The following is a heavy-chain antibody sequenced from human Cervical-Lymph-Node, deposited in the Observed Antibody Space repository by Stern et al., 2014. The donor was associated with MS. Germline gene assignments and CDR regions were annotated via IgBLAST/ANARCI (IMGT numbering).Heavy chain of an antibody. V-gene: IGHV1-2*02. D-gene: IGHD6-13*01. CDR3: ARMAYSNIYYAGLDI. Sequence: VQLVESGAEVKKPGASVKVSCTAAGYIFTAYYIHWLRQAPGQGLVWLGWIDPDRGGTNYAQKFQGRFTMTRDPSISTSYMELTSPTSDDTAVYYCARMAYSNIYYAGLDIWGQGTMVTVSS. J-gene: IGHJ3*02. CDR1: GYIFTAYY. CDR2: IDPDRGGT.